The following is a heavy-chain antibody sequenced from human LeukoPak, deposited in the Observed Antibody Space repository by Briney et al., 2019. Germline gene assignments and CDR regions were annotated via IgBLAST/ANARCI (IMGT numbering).Heavy chain of an antibody. V-gene: IGHV3-33*01. CDR3: ARDDCSSTSCYVSYYYGMDV. Sequence: GGSLRLSCAASGFTFSSYGMHWVRQAPGKGLEWVAVIWYDGSNKYHADSVKGRFTISRDNSKNTLYLQMNSLRAEDTAVYYCARDDCSSTSCYVSYYYGMDVWGKGTTVTVSS. CDR1: GFTFSSYG. CDR2: IWYDGSNK. D-gene: IGHD2-2*01. J-gene: IGHJ6*04.